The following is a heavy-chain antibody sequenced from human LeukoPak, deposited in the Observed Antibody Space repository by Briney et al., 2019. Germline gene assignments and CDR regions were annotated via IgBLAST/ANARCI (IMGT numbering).Heavy chain of an antibody. CDR3: ASFPPYMVRADAFDI. D-gene: IGHD3-10*01. J-gene: IGHJ3*02. V-gene: IGHV3-21*01. Sequence: GGSLRLSCAASGFTLSSYSMNWVRQAPGRGLEWVSSISRSSAYIYYADSVKGRFTISRDNAKNSLYLQMNSLRAEDTAVYYCASFPPYMVRADAFDIWGQGTMVTVSS. CDR1: GFTLSSYS. CDR2: ISRSSAYI.